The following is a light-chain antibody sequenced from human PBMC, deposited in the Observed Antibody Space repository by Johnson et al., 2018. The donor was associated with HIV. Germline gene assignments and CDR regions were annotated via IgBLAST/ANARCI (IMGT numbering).Light chain of an antibody. CDR1: SSNIGNNY. V-gene: IGLV1-51*02. J-gene: IGLJ1*01. CDR2: ENN. CDR3: GTWDSSLSAHFV. Sequence: QSVLTQPPSVSAAPGQKVTISCSGSSSNIGNNYVSWYQCLPGTAPKLLIFENNKRPSGIPDRFSGSKSGTSATLGITGLPTGAEDDYYCGTWDSSLSAHFVFGTGTKITVL.